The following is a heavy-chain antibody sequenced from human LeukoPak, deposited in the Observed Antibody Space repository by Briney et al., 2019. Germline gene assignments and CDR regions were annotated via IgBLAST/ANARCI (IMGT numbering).Heavy chain of an antibody. CDR2: ISAYNGNT. V-gene: IGHV1-18*01. CDR3: ARDVEAAFCSTSTCYDLVFDY. J-gene: IGHJ4*02. Sequence: ASVKVSCKASGYTFTQYGISWVRQAPGQGLEWMGWISAYNGNTNYVQKFQGRVTMTTDTSTSTAYMELTSLRSVDTAVYYCARDVEAAFCSTSTCYDLVFDYWGQGTLVTVSS. D-gene: IGHD2-2*01. CDR1: GYTFTQYG.